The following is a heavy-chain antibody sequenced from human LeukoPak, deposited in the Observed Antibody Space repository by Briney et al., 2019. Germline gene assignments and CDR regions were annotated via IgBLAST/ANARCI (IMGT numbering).Heavy chain of an antibody. V-gene: IGHV4-31*03. CDR3: ARRGYRDHDAFDI. Sequence: PSETLSLTCTVSGGSISSGGYYWSWIRQHPGKGLERIGNIYYSGSTDYNPSLKSRVTMSVDTSTNQFSLKLSSVTTADTAVYYCARRGYRDHDAFDIWGQGTMVTVSS. J-gene: IGHJ3*02. D-gene: IGHD5-18*01. CDR2: IYYSGST. CDR1: GGSISSGGYY.